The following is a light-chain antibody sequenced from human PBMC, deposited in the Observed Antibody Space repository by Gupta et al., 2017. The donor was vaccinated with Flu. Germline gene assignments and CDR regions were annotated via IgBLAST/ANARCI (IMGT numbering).Light chain of an antibody. CDR2: SAS. J-gene: IGKJ4*01. CDR3: QQYGGSLT. CDR1: QSVTSNN. V-gene: IGKV3-20*01. Sequence: EIVLAQSPGTLSLSPGERATLSCRASQSVTSNNLAWYQQKPGQAPRLLIYSASRRATDIPDRFSGSGSGTDFTLTISRLESEDSAVYYCQQYGGSLTFGGGTKVEIK.